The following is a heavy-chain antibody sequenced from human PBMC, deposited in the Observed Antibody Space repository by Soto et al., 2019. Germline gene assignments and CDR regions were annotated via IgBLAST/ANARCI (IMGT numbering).Heavy chain of an antibody. V-gene: IGHV4-31*03. CDR2: IYYSGST. D-gene: IGHD3-22*01. Sequence: QVQLQESGPGLVKPSQTLSLTCTVSGGSISSGGYYWSWIRQHPGKGLEWIGYIYYSGSTYYNPSLQCRVTXXVXTXXNQFCLKLSSVTAADTAVYYCARDGVYDSSGYFAYWGQGTLVTVSS. J-gene: IGHJ4*02. CDR1: GGSISSGGYY. CDR3: ARDGVYDSSGYFAY.